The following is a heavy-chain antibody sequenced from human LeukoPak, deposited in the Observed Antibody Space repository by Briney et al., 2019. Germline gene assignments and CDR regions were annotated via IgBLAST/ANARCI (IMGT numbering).Heavy chain of an antibody. CDR1: GYTLTDYF. CDR3: ARGLVGATNY. V-gene: IGHV1-2*02. D-gene: IGHD1-26*01. Sequence: ASVKVSCKASGYTLTDYFIYWVRQAPGQGLAWMGWIDPNSGDTNYAQKFQGRVTMTRDTSISTAYMDLSRLRSDDTAVYYCARGLVGATNYWGQGTLVTVSS. J-gene: IGHJ4*02. CDR2: IDPNSGDT.